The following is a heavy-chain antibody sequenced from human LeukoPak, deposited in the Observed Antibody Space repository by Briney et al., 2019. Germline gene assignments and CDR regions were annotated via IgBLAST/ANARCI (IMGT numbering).Heavy chain of an antibody. CDR1: GFTFSTYV. Sequence: GGSLRLSCAASGFTFSTYVMNWVRQAPGKGLEWVGHIKSKTDGGTTDYAAPMRGRFIISRDDSKDTLYLQMNTLKTDDTAVYYCAKYDTSVNFDYWGQGTLVTVSS. CDR3: AKYDTSVNFDY. J-gene: IGHJ4*02. D-gene: IGHD3-22*01. V-gene: IGHV3-15*01. CDR2: IKSKTDGGTT.